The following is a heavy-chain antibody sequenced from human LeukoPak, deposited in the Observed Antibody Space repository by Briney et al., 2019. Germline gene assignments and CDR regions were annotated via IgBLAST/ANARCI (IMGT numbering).Heavy chain of an antibody. J-gene: IGHJ6*03. V-gene: IGHV3-30*18. D-gene: IGHD3-10*01. CDR1: FFTFTRSG. CDR3: AKDSTMVFFFYYMDV. CDR2: ISYDGDHK. Sequence: GGSLRLSCAASFFTFTRSGMHWVRQAPGKGLEWVAVISYDGDHKYYADSVKGRFTISRDNSENTLFLQMNSLRADDTAVYYCAKDSTMVFFFYYMDVWGKGTTVTISS.